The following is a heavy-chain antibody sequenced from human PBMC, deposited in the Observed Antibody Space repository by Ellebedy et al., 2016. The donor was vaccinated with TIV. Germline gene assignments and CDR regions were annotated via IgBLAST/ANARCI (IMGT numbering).Heavy chain of an antibody. J-gene: IGHJ4*02. Sequence: AASVKVSCKTSDYTFTMYNVHWMRQAPGEGLEWMGRVNPSGGSPSYAQKFQGRVTMTGDPSTGTVYMELRSLRSEDTAVYYCAREVEAAYFFDSWGQGTLVTVSS. CDR2: VNPSGGSP. CDR3: AREVEAAYFFDS. V-gene: IGHV1-46*01. D-gene: IGHD2-15*01. CDR1: DYTFTMYN.